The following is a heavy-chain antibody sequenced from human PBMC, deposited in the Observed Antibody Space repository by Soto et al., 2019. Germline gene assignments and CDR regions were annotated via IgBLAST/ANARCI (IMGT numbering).Heavy chain of an antibody. CDR3: AHIVVAGLGYYFDY. CDR1: GFSLSSTRMA. V-gene: IGHV2-5*02. J-gene: IGHJ4*02. D-gene: IGHD6-19*01. CDR2: IYWDDDK. Sequence: QITLKESGPTLVKPTQTLTLNCTFSGFSLSSTRMAVGWIRQPPGKALEWLALIYWDDDKRYSPFLKSRLTITKDPSKNQVALTMSNMDPVDTARYYCAHIVVAGLGYYFDYWGQGTLVTVSS.